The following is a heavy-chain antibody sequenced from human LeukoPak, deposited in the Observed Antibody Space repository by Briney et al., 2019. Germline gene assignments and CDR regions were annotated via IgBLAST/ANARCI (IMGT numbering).Heavy chain of an antibody. CDR1: GFTFSSYE. V-gene: IGHV3-48*03. D-gene: IGHD2-15*01. CDR2: ISSSGSTI. CDR3: ARDCGGGSCYGPYDAFDI. J-gene: IGHJ3*02. Sequence: PRGSLRLSCAASGFTFSSYEMNWVRQAPGKGLEWVSYISSSGSTIYYADSVKGRFTISRDNAKNSLYLQMNSLRAEDTAVYYCARDCGGGSCYGPYDAFDIWGQGTMVTVSS.